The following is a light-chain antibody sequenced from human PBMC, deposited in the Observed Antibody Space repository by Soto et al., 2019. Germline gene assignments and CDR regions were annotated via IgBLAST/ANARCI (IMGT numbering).Light chain of an antibody. J-gene: IGLJ2*01. CDR3: SSYRSRSTVV. Sequence: QSALTQPASVSGSPGQSITISCTGTNSDVGGYNYVSWYQQHPGKAPKLIIYDVSNRPSGVSNRFSGSKSGNTASLTISGPQAEDEADYYCSSYRSRSTVVFGGGTKLTVL. CDR2: DVS. CDR1: NSDVGGYNY. V-gene: IGLV2-14*01.